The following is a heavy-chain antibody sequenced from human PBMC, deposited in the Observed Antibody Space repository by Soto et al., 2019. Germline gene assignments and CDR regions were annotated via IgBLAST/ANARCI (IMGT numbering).Heavy chain of an antibody. CDR3: ARSIAARLNWFDP. J-gene: IGHJ5*02. Sequence: PGGSLRLSCAASGFTFSSSWMSWVRQVPGKGLEWVANIKQDGSEKYYVDSVKGRFTISRDNAKNSLYLQMNSLRAEDTAVYYCARSIAARLNWFDPWGQGTLVTVSS. CDR1: GFTFSSSW. CDR2: IKQDGSEK. D-gene: IGHD6-6*01. V-gene: IGHV3-7*01.